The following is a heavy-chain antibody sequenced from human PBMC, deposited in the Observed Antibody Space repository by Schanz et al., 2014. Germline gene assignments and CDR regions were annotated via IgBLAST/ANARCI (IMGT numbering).Heavy chain of an antibody. D-gene: IGHD1-26*01. CDR1: GDSISTSYY. CDR2: VYYSGGS. CDR3: ARPNSASYRIYYFDY. V-gene: IGHV4-39*01. Sequence: QVQLQESGPGLVKPSETLSLTCTVSGDSISTSYYWGWIRQPPGKGLEWIGSVYYSGGSYYNPSLKTRAPRSVDPSKNQFPRRLRSVPAADTAVYYCARPNSASYRIYYFDYWGQGTLVTVSS. J-gene: IGHJ4*02.